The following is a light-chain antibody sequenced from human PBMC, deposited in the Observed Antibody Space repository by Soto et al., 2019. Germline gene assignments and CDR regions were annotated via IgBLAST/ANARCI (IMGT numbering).Light chain of an antibody. J-gene: IGKJ1*01. Sequence: DIPMTQSPSSVSASVGDRVTISCRACQVINFWLAWYQHKPGKAPKLLIHAAASLQSGVPSRFSGSGSGTDFTLTICSLQPEDDATYYCQQANNFPWTFGQGTKVEIK. CDR3: QQANNFPWT. V-gene: IGKV1-12*01. CDR1: QVINFW. CDR2: AAA.